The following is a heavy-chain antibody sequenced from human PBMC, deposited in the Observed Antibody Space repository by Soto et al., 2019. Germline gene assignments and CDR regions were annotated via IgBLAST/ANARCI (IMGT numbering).Heavy chain of an antibody. CDR3: ARLLTPSVDPFSSGCFDP. Sequence: GSLRLSCAASGFTVSSNYMSWVRQAPGKGLEWVSVIYSGGSTYYADSVKGRFTISRHNSKNTLYLQMNSLRAEDTAVYYCARLLTPSVDPFSSGCFDPWGQGTLVTVSS. CDR2: IYSGGST. J-gene: IGHJ5*01. D-gene: IGHD3-9*01. V-gene: IGHV3-53*04. CDR1: GFTVSSNY.